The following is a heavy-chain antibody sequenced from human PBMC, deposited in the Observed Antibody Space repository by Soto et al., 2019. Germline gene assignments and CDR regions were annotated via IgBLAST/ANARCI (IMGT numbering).Heavy chain of an antibody. V-gene: IGHV5-10-1*01. CDR3: ARRPNWNYPPYYYYGMDV. Sequence: ESLKISCKGSGYSLTSYWISWVRQMPGKGLEWMGRIDPRDSYTNYSPSFQGHVTISADKSISTAYLQWSSLKASDTAMYYCARRPNWNYPPYYYYGMDVWGQGTTVTVSS. CDR2: IDPRDSYT. CDR1: GYSLTSYW. J-gene: IGHJ6*02. D-gene: IGHD1-7*01.